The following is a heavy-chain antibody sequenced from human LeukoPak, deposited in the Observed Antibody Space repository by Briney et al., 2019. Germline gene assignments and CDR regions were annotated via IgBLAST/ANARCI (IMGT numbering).Heavy chain of an antibody. Sequence: ASVKVSCKASGGTFSSYAISWVRQAPGQGLEWMGGIIPIFSTANYAQKFQGRVTITTDESTSTAYMELSSLRSEDTAVYYCARDRFGTISQLVGYMDVWGKGTTVTVSS. V-gene: IGHV1-69*05. CDR3: ARDRFGTISQLVGYMDV. CDR2: IIPIFSTA. J-gene: IGHJ6*03. CDR1: GGTFSSYA. D-gene: IGHD6-13*01.